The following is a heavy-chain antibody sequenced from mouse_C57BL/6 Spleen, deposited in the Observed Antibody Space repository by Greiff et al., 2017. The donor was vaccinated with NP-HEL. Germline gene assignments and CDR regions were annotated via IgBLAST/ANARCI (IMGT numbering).Heavy chain of an antibody. CDR3: ARGGDGGHWDFEV. D-gene: IGHD1-1*02. V-gene: IGHV1-39*01. CDR1: GYSFTDYN. Sequence: LVESGASVKISCKASGYSFTDYNMNLVKQSIGKSLEWLGVIHPNYGTTSYNQKFKGKATLTVDQSSNTAYMQLNSLTSEDSAVYYCARGGDGGHWDFEVWGTGTTVTVSS. J-gene: IGHJ1*03. CDR2: IHPNYGTT.